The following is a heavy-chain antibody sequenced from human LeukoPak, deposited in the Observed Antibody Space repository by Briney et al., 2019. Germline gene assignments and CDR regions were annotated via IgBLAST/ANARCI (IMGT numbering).Heavy chain of an antibody. CDR1: GGPISSSSYY. D-gene: IGHD5/OR15-5a*01. CDR3: ASVYDDRYFDY. J-gene: IGHJ4*02. CDR2: MHYSGII. Sequence: PSETLSLTCTVSGGPISSSSYYWGWIRQPPGKGLEWTGRMHYSGIIHYNPSLKSRVTISVDTSKNQFSLKLSSVTAADTAVYYCASVYDDRYFDYWGQGTLVTVSS. V-gene: IGHV4-39*01.